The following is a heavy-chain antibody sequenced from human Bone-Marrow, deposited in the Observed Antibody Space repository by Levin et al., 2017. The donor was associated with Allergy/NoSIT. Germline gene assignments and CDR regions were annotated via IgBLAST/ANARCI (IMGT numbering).Heavy chain of an antibody. J-gene: IGHJ6*02. CDR2: ISAYNGNT. V-gene: IGHV1-18*01. D-gene: IGHD3-10*01. CDR1: GYTFTSYG. Sequence: ASVKVSCKASGYTFTSYGISWVRQAPGQGLEWMGWISAYNGNTNYAQKLQGRVTMTTDTSTSTAYMELRSLRSDDTAVYYCARDPQSDVLLWFGELFSAHYYGMNVWGQGTTVTVSS. CDR3: ARDPQSDVLLWFGELFSAHYYGMNV.